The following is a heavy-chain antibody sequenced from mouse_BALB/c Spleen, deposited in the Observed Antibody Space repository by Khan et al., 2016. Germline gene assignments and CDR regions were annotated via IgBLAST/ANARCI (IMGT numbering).Heavy chain of an antibody. J-gene: IGHJ4*01. V-gene: IGHV1-9*01. CDR1: GYTFSNYW. CDR3: ARAWYSMDC. CDR2: ILPGSGYS. Sequence: QVQLQQSGAELMKPGASVKISCKATGYTFSNYWIEWVKQRPGHGLEWIGDILPGSGYSNSNENFKGKATFTADASSNTADMQPTSLKSEDSAVYFCARAWYSMDCWGQGTSVTVSS.